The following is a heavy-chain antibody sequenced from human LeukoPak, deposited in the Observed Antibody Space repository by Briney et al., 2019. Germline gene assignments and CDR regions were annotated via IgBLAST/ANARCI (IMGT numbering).Heavy chain of an antibody. D-gene: IGHD5-12*01. V-gene: IGHV4-30-2*01. J-gene: IGHJ4*02. CDR2: IYHSGST. CDR3: ARGGLSTLPFDY. Sequence: SETLSLTCAVSGVSISSGGYSWSWIRQPPGKGLEWIGYIYHSGSTYYNPSLKSRVTISVDRSKNQFSLKLSSVTAADTAVYYCARGGLSTLPFDYWGQGTLVTVSS. CDR1: GVSISSGGYS.